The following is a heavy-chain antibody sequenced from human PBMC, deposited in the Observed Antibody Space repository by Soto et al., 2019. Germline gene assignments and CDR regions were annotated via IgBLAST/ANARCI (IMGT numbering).Heavy chain of an antibody. CDR3: ASIKSGTTQNNYYYYYMDV. CDR2: IYYSGST. Sequence: SETLSLTCTVPGGSISSSSYYWGWIRQPPGKGLEWIGSIYYSGSTYYNPSLKSRVTISVDTSKNQFSLKLSSVTAADTAVYYCASIKSGTTQNNYYYYYMDVWGKGTTVTVSS. D-gene: IGHD1-1*01. J-gene: IGHJ6*03. CDR1: GGSISSSSYY. V-gene: IGHV4-39*01.